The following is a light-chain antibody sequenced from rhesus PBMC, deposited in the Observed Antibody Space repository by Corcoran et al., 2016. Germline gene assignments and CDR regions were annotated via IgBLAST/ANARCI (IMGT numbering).Light chain of an antibody. CDR3: QQYYSDPLT. CDR1: QSFSSS. CDR2: SAS. Sequence: DIQMTQSPSSLSASVGDTVTITCRASQSFSSSLAWYQQKAGKAPKLLIHSASSLESGVPSRLSGSKSGTEVTLTISSLQPEYIANSYCQQYYSDPLTFGGGTKVELK. J-gene: IGKJ4*01. V-gene: IGKV1-46*01.